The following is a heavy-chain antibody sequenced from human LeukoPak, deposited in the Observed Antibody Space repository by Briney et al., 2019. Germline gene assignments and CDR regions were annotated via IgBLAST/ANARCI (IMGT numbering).Heavy chain of an antibody. CDR3: ARSLRYDSSGYFPFDY. Sequence: TSETLSLTCTVSGASISRSSHYWGWIRQPPGKGLEWIGTTSYSGNTYYDPSLKSRLTISVDTSENRFSLRLSSVTAADTAVYYCARSLRYDSSGYFPFDYWGQGTLVTVSS. D-gene: IGHD3-22*01. V-gene: IGHV4-39*07. CDR2: TSYSGNT. J-gene: IGHJ4*02. CDR1: GASISRSSHY.